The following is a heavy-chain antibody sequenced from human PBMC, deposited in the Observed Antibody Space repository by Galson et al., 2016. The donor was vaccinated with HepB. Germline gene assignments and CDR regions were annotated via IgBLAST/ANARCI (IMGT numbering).Heavy chain of an antibody. CDR2: ISRGSGYI. J-gene: IGHJ4*02. V-gene: IGHV3-21*01. D-gene: IGHD5-18*01. CDR1: GFTFSNYG. Sequence: SLRLSCAASGFTFSNYGIHWVRQAPGKGLEWVSSISRGSGYIYYADSVKGRFTISRDNAKNSLYLQMNSLRAEDTAVYYCCVDTAMDYVFDYWGQGTLVTVSS. CDR3: CVDTAMDYVFDY.